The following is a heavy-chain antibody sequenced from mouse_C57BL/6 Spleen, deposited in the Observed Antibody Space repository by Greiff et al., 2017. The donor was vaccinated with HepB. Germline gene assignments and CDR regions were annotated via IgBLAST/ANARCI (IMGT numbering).Heavy chain of an antibody. CDR3: TTHYYGSSFDY. V-gene: IGHV1-54*01. CDR2: INPGSGGT. D-gene: IGHD1-1*01. CDR1: GYAFTNYL. J-gene: IGHJ2*01. Sequence: QVQLQQSGAELVRPGTSVKVSCKASGYAFTNYLIEWVKQRPGQGLEWIGVINPGSGGTNYNEKFKGKATLTADKSSSTAYMQLSSLTSEDSAVYFCTTHYYGSSFDYWGQGTTLTVSS.